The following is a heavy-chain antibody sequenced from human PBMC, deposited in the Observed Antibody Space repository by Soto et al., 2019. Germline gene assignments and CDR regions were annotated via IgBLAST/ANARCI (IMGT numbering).Heavy chain of an antibody. V-gene: IGHV3-23*01. CDR1: GFTFSSYA. CDR2: ISGSGGST. Sequence: EVQLLESGGGLVQPGGSLRLSCAASGFTFSSYAMSWVRQAPGKGLEWVSTISGSGGSTFYADSVKGRFTISRDNSKHSLYLQMNSLRAEDTAVYYCARVTSSSWYFSEWYFDLWGRGTLVTVSS. D-gene: IGHD6-13*01. J-gene: IGHJ2*01. CDR3: ARVTSSSWYFSEWYFDL.